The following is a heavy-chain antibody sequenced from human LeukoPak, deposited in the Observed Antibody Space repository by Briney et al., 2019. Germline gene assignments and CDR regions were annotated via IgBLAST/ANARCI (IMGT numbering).Heavy chain of an antibody. D-gene: IGHD2-8*01. CDR3: AKEASYCTNGVCYSRIFDT. CDR2: ISGSGGST. J-gene: IGHJ5*02. V-gene: IGHV3-23*01. Sequence: PGGSLRLSCAASGFTFRNFAMSWVRQAPGKGLEWVSAISGSGGSTFYADSVKGRFTMSRDNSKNTLYLQMNSLRAEDTAVYYCAKEASYCTNGVCYSRIFDTWGQGTLVTVPS. CDR1: GFTFRNFA.